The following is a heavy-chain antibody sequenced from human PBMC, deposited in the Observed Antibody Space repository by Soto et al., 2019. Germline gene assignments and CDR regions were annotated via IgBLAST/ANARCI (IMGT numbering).Heavy chain of an antibody. V-gene: IGHV3-23*01. CDR1: GFTFSSYA. CDR2: ISGSGGST. D-gene: IGHD3-3*01. CDR3: AKVEEKYDFWSGYPYYFDY. Sequence: PGGSLRLSCSASGFTFSSYAMSWVRQAPGKGLEWVSAISGSGGSTYYADSVKGRFTISRDNSKNTLYLQMNSLRAEDTAVYYCAKVEEKYDFWSGYPYYFDYWGQGTLVTVSS. J-gene: IGHJ4*02.